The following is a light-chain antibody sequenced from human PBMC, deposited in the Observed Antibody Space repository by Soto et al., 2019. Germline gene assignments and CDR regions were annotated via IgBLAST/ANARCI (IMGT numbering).Light chain of an antibody. J-gene: IGLJ1*01. CDR2: EVS. CDR3: SSYAGGKSFV. CDR1: SSDVGGYNY. V-gene: IGLV2-8*01. Sequence: QSALTQPPSASGSPGQSVTISCTGTSSDVGGYNYVSWYQQHPGKAPKLMIYEVSKRPSGVPDRFSGSKSGNTASLTVSGLQAEDEADYYCSSYAGGKSFVFVTGTKLTVL.